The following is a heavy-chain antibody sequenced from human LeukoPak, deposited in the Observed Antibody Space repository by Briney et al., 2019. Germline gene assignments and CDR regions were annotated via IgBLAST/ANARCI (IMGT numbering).Heavy chain of an antibody. Sequence: PGGSLRLSCAASGFTFSSYSMNWVRQAPGKGLEWVSYISSSSSTIYYADPVKGRFTISRDNAKNSLYLQMNSLRAEDTAVYYCATKYGDYRYWGQGTLVTVSS. V-gene: IGHV3-48*01. D-gene: IGHD4-17*01. J-gene: IGHJ4*02. CDR1: GFTFSSYS. CDR2: ISSSSSTI. CDR3: ATKYGDYRY.